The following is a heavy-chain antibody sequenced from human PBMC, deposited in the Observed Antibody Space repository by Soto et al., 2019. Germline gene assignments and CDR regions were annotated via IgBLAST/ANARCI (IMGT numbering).Heavy chain of an antibody. CDR2: ISPDGSST. D-gene: IGHD6-6*01. CDR3: ARRAFASSSIGGWFDP. V-gene: IGHV3-74*01. Sequence: EVQLMESGGGIVQPGGSLRLSCAASRFTFSDNWMHWVRQPPGKGLEWVSRISPDGSSTIYADSVRGRFTISRDNARKPLYLQMNSLTAEDTAVYYCARRAFASSSIGGWFDPGGQGTLVTVAS. J-gene: IGHJ5*02. CDR1: RFTFSDNW.